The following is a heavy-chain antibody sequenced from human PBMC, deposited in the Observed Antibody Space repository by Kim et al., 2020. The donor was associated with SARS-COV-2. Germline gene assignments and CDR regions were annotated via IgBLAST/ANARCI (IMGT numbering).Heavy chain of an antibody. V-gene: IGHV4-4*02. CDR2: IYHTGST. J-gene: IGHJ6*02. CDR1: GGSISSSNW. CDR3: ARNIAAADTGGGYYDYDMDV. Sequence: SETLSLTCAVSGGSISSSNWWSWVRQPPGKGLEWIGEIYHTGSTKYNPSLKSRVTISVDKSKNQFSLKLTSVTAADTAMYYCARNIAAADTGGGYYDYDMDVWGQGTTVTVSS. D-gene: IGHD6-13*01.